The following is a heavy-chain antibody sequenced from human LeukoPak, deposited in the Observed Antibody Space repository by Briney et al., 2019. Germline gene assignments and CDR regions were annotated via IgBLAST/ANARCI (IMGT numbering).Heavy chain of an antibody. CDR3: ARRMATVTDAFDI. CDR1: VDFLTRHL. D-gene: IGHD5-24*01. V-gene: IGHV4-59*08. CDR2: VFHSGTT. J-gene: IGHJ3*02. Sequence: SETQSLPCNVSVDFLTRHLWSWIRHTPGEALEWIGYVFHSGTTNYSPSLKSRVTISLDTSKKQFYLRLASVTAADTAVYYCARRMATVTDAFDIWGRGRIV.